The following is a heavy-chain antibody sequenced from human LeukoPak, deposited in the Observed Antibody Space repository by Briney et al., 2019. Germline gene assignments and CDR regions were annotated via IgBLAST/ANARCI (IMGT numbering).Heavy chain of an antibody. Sequence: PSETLSLTCTVSGGSISSGGYYWSWIRQPPGKGLEWIGYIYHSGSTYYNPSLKSRVTISVDRSKNQFSLKLSSVTAADTAVYYCARDRAMVADWYFDLWGRGTLVTVSS. D-gene: IGHD5-18*01. V-gene: IGHV4-30-2*01. CDR3: ARDRAMVADWYFDL. J-gene: IGHJ2*01. CDR2: IYHSGST. CDR1: GGSISSGGYY.